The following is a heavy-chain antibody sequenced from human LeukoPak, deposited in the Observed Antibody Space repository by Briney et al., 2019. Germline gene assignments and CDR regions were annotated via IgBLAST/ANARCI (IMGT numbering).Heavy chain of an antibody. CDR3: ARAGQLALKTWFDP. CDR1: GGSISSYY. D-gene: IGHD1-7*01. V-gene: IGHV4-59*01. CDR2: IYYSGST. Sequence: SETLSLTCTVSGGSISSYYWSWIRQPPGKGLEWIGYIYYSGSTNYNPSLKSRVTISVDTSKNQFSLKLSSVTAADTAVYYCARAGQLALKTWFDPWGQGTLVTVSA. J-gene: IGHJ5*02.